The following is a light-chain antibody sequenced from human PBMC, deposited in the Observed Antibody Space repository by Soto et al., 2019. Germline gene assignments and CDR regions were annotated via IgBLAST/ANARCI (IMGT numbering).Light chain of an antibody. CDR1: RSDVGGYNY. V-gene: IGLV2-14*01. J-gene: IGLJ1*01. CDR2: EVT. CDR3: LSYTTSATYV. Sequence: QSALTQPASVSGSPGQSITISCIGTRSDVGGYNYVSWYQQHPGKAPKVVIYEVTNRPSGVSNRFSGSKSGNTASLTSSGLQAEDEADYYCLSYTTSATYVFGTGTKVTVL.